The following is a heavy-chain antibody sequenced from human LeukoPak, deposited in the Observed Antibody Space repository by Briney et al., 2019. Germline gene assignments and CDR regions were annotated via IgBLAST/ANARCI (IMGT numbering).Heavy chain of an antibody. Sequence: WASVKVSCKASGYTFTNFAMNWVRQAPGQGLEWMGWINTNTGNPTYAQGFTGRFVFSLDTSVSTAYLEISSLKAEDTAIYYCARSRRVVVPSTLNSADDYYYYMDVWGKGTTVTVSS. CDR3: ARSRRVVVPSTLNSADDYYYYMDV. D-gene: IGHD2-15*01. CDR2: INTNTGNP. V-gene: IGHV7-4-1*02. J-gene: IGHJ6*03. CDR1: GYTFTNFA.